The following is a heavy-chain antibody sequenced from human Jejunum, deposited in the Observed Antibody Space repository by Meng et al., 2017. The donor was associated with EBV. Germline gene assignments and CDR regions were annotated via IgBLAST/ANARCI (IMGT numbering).Heavy chain of an antibody. Sequence: QVQLQGSGPGLVKPSGTLSLTCGVSVDSIISTDTWWSWVRQPPGKGLEWIGEIFHAGNTNYNPSLKSQVTMSVDTSKNQFSLNLSSVTAADSAVYYCARGSHYTWDVWGQGTLVTVSS. CDR1: VDSIISTDTW. CDR3: ARGSHYTWDV. J-gene: IGHJ4*02. D-gene: IGHD3-16*01. CDR2: IFHAGNT. V-gene: IGHV4-4*02.